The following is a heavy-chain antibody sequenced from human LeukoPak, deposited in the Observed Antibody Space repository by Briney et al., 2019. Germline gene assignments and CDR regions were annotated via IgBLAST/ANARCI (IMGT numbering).Heavy chain of an antibody. J-gene: IGHJ4*02. CDR1: GFTFSSYS. CDR2: ISSSSTI. D-gene: IGHD2-2*02. Sequence: PGGSLRLSCAASGFTFSSYSMNWVRQAPGKGLEWVSYISSSSTIYYADSVKGRFTISRDNAKNTLYLQMNSLRAEDTAVYYCAKATIVVVPAAIVDYWGQGTLVTVSS. V-gene: IGHV3-48*01. CDR3: AKATIVVVPAAIVDY.